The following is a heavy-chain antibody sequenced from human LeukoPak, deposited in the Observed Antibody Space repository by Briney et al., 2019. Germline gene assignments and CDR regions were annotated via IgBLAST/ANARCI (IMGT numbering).Heavy chain of an antibody. CDR2: FSANGVST. CDR3: ARMQLFGLGNYYYYYMDV. Sequence: GSLRLSCAASGFTFSNYAMSWVRQAPGKGLEWVSAFSANGVSTYYADSVKGRFTISRDNAKNSLFLQMDSLSVEDTAVYYCARMQLFGLGNYYYYYMDVWGKGTTVTVSS. CDR1: GFTFSNYA. D-gene: IGHD3/OR15-3a*01. V-gene: IGHV3-23*01. J-gene: IGHJ6*03.